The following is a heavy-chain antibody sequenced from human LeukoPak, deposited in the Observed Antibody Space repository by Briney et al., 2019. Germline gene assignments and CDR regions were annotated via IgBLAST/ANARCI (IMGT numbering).Heavy chain of an antibody. CDR1: GFTFSTYT. Sequence: GGSLRLSCTASGFTFSTYTMSWVRQAPGEGLKWVSGILTSGGTYYADSVKGRFTISRDNSKNTLYLQMNSLRADDTAVYCCAKDRIYADGLWDFDYWGQGTLVTVSS. D-gene: IGHD3-10*01. J-gene: IGHJ4*02. CDR2: ILTSGGT. CDR3: AKDRIYADGLWDFDY. V-gene: IGHV3-23*01.